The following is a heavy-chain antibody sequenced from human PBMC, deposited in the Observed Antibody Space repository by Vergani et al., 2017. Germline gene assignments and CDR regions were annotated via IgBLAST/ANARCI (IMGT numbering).Heavy chain of an antibody. CDR2: IYYSGST. J-gene: IGHJ4*02. CDR3: AGHVLFDWGKAVYYFDY. Sequence: QLQLQESGPGLVKPSETLSLTCTVSGGSISSSSYYWGWIRQPPGKGLEWIGGIYYSGSTYYNPSLKSRVTISVDTSKNQFSLKLSSVTAADTAVYYCAGHVLFDWGKAVYYFDYWGQGTLVTVSS. D-gene: IGHD3-9*01. CDR1: GGSISSSSYY. V-gene: IGHV4-39*01.